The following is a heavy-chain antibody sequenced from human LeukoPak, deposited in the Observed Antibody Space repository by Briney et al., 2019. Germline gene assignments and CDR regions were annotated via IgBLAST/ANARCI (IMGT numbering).Heavy chain of an antibody. CDR2: INPNSGGT. Sequence: GASVKVSCKASGYTFTGYYMHWVRQAPGQGLEWMGWINPNSGGTNYAQKLQGRVTMTRDTSISTAYMELSRLRSDDTAVYYCAGDPGYSGYDPYYYYYMDVWGKGTTVTISS. D-gene: IGHD5-12*01. J-gene: IGHJ6*03. CDR3: AGDPGYSGYDPYYYYYMDV. CDR1: GYTFTGYY. V-gene: IGHV1-2*02.